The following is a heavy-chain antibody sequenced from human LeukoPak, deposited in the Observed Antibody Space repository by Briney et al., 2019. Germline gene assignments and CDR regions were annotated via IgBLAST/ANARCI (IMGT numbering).Heavy chain of an antibody. D-gene: IGHD3-10*01. Sequence: GASVKVSCKASGYTFTSYGISWVRQAPGQGLEWMGWISAYNGNTNYAQKLQGRVTMTTDTSTSTAYMELRSLRSDDTAVYYCARDGTYYYGSGSYDYYGMDVWGQGTTVTVSS. CDR2: ISAYNGNT. CDR1: GYTFTSYG. V-gene: IGHV1-18*01. CDR3: ARDGTYYYGSGSYDYYGMDV. J-gene: IGHJ6*02.